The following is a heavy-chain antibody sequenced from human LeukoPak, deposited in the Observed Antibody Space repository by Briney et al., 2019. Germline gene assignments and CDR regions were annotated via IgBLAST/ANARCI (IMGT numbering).Heavy chain of an antibody. CDR3: ARDPFSAGAEYFQY. D-gene: IGHD6-25*01. CDR1: GFTFSSYS. CDR2: ISSSSSYI. Sequence: GGSLRPSCAASGFTFSSYSMNWVRQAPGKGLEWVSSISSSSSYIYYADSVRGRFTISRDNAKNSLYLQMNSLRAEDTAVYYCARDPFSAGAEYFQYWGQGTLVTVSS. J-gene: IGHJ1*01. V-gene: IGHV3-21*01.